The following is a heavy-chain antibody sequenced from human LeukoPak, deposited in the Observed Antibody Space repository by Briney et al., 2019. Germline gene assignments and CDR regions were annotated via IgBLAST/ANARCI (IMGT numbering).Heavy chain of an antibody. CDR3: ARAGYCSGGSCYGSDY. V-gene: IGHV3-33*01. CDR2: IWYDGSIQ. D-gene: IGHD2-15*01. Sequence: GGSLRLSCAASGFTFSSYGMHWVRQAPGKGLEWVAAIWYDGSIQYYADSVKGRFTISRDTFKNTLYLQMDRLRAEDTAVYYCARAGYCSGGSCYGSDYWGQGTLVSVSS. CDR1: GFTFSSYG. J-gene: IGHJ4*02.